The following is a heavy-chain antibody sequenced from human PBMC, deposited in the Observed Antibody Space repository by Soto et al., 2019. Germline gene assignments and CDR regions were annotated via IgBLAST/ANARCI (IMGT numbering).Heavy chain of an antibody. D-gene: IGHD1-7*01. CDR1: GFTFNNYD. CDR3: VRRVSGNYDY. V-gene: IGHV3-64*01. CDR2: ISSNGGTT. Sequence: EVQLAESGGNMVQSGGSLRLSCVASGFTFNNYDMHWVRQAPGKGLEYVSSISSNGGTTYYGNSVKGRFTISRDNSKNTLYLQMGSLRPEDMAVYYCVRRVSGNYDYWGQGTLVTVSS. J-gene: IGHJ4*02.